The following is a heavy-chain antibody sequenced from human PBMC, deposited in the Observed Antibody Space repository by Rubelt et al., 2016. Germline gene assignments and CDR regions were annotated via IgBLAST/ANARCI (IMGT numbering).Heavy chain of an antibody. CDR1: GGSISSYY. D-gene: IGHD6-19*01. Sequence: GAGLLKPSETLSLTCTVSGGSISSYYWSWIRQPPGKGLEWIGYIYYSGSTNYNPSLKSRVTISVDTSKNQFSLKLSSVTAADTAVYYCARGARSSGYDYWGQGALVTVSA. CDR2: IYYSGST. CDR3: ARGARSSGYDY. V-gene: IGHV4-59*12. J-gene: IGHJ4*02.